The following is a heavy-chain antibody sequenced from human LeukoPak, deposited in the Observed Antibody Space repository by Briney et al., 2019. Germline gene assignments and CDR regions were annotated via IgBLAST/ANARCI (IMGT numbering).Heavy chain of an antibody. CDR1: GGSISGYY. D-gene: IGHD1-7*01. J-gene: IGHJ3*02. Sequence: SETLSLTCSVSGGSISGYYWTWIRQPAGKGLEWIGRVYTSGSTHYNPSLKTRLTMSVDTSKNQFSLKLSSVTAADTAVYYCARLITGTTTAFDIRGQGTMVTVSS. V-gene: IGHV4-4*07. CDR2: VYTSGST. CDR3: ARLITGTTTAFDI.